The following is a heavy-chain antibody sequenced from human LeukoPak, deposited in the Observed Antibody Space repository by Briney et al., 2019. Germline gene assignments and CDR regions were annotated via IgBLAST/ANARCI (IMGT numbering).Heavy chain of an antibody. V-gene: IGHV3-30*03. Sequence: GGSLRLSCAASGFTFTTYWMTWVRQAPGKGLEWVAVISYDGSNKYYADSVKGRFTISRDNSKNTLYLQMNSLRAEDTAVYYCARDREMVVAGGGWFDPWGQGTLVTVSS. D-gene: IGHD2-15*01. CDR3: ARDREMVVAGGGWFDP. J-gene: IGHJ5*02. CDR1: GFTFTTYW. CDR2: ISYDGSNK.